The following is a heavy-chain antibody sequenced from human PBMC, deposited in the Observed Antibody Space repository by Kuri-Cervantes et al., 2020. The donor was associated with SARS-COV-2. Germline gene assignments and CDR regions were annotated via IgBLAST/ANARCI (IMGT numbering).Heavy chain of an antibody. Sequence: SCAVSGGSISSGGYSWSWIRQPPGKGLEWIGFIYHSGCTCYNPSLKSRVTISVDTSKNQFSLKLSSVTAADTAVYYCARATTVTTNYYYYYYMDVWGKGTTVTVSS. CDR3: ARATTVTTNYYYYYYMDV. CDR2: IYHSGCT. J-gene: IGHJ6*03. CDR1: GGSISSGGYS. D-gene: IGHD4-17*01. V-gene: IGHV4-30-2*01.